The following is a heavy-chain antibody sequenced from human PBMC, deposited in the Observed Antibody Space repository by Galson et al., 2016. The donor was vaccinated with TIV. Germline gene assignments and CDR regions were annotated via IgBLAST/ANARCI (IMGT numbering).Heavy chain of an antibody. D-gene: IGHD3-16*01. CDR1: GFTFSAYA. CDR2: IIGNGGHT. J-gene: IGHJ5*01. Sequence: SLRLSCAASGFTFSAYAMHWVRQAPGKGLEWDSLIIGNGGHTYYSDSVKGRFTISRDNSKNTMYLQMKSLRAEGTAVYYCAKGRSWDFGGWFDSWGQGTLVTVSS. V-gene: IGHV3-23*01. CDR3: AKGRSWDFGGWFDS.